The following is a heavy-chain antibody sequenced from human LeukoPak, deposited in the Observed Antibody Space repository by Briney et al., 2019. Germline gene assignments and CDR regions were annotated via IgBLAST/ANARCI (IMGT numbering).Heavy chain of an antibody. V-gene: IGHV3-7*04. D-gene: IGHD5-18*01. J-gene: IGHJ4*01. Sequence: GGSLRLSCAASGFPPSNYWMIWVRHLPGKGLEGVAKIKEDGSEQNYVDSVKGRFTISRDNAKKSLDLQMHSLRVEDTAVYYCARGGDTGYRAFDFWGPGTVVTVSS. CDR3: ARGGDTGYRAFDF. CDR2: IKEDGSEQ. CDR1: GFPPSNYW.